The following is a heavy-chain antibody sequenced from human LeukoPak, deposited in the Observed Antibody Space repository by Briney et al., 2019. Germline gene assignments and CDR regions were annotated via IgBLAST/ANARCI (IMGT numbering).Heavy chain of an antibody. V-gene: IGHV3-21*04. CDR3: ARALQLLSFDY. Sequence: GGSLRLSSTGSGLTFSDYSMNWVHQAPGKGLEWVTSISSSSSYIYYADSVKGRFTISRDNAKNSLYLQMNSLRAEDTALYYCARALQLLSFDYWGQGTLVTVSS. CDR2: ISSSSSYI. D-gene: IGHD2-2*01. J-gene: IGHJ4*02. CDR1: GLTFSDYS.